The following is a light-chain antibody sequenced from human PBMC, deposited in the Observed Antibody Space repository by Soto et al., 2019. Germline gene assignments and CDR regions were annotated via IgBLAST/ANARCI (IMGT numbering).Light chain of an antibody. CDR1: SSDVGAYNY. Sequence: QSALTQPASVSGSPGQSITISCTGTSSDVGAYNYVSWYQQHPGKVPKLMIFDVSNRPSGVSNRFSGPKSGNTASLTISGLQAEDEADYYCSSYTTATTRVFGGGTKVTVL. CDR2: DVS. V-gene: IGLV2-14*01. J-gene: IGLJ3*02. CDR3: SSYTTATTRV.